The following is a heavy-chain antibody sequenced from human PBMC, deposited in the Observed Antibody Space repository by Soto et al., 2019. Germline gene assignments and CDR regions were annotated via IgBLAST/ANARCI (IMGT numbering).Heavy chain of an antibody. Sequence: QVQLVQSGAEVKKPGASVKVSCKASGYTFTNYEINWERKANGQGLEWMGWMNAGSGNTGYAHKSQGRVTMTRNISISTAYMELSRLGSDDTAIYYCARMAASGSLNWFDPWGQGTLVTVSS. CDR3: ARMAASGSLNWFDP. J-gene: IGHJ5*02. CDR1: GYTFTNYE. V-gene: IGHV1-8*01. D-gene: IGHD3-22*01. CDR2: MNAGSGNT.